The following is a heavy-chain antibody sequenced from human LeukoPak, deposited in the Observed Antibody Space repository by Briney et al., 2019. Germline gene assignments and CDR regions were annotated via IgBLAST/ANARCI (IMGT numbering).Heavy chain of an antibody. CDR2: ISGSGGGT. D-gene: IGHD3-16*01. Sequence: GGSLRLSCVASGFTFSNYAMNWVRQAPGKGLEWVSGISGSGGGTYYADSVKGRFTISRDNSQKTLYLQMNSLRAEDTAVYYCAKDRNYEYIWGTRVLFENWGQGTLVTVSS. J-gene: IGHJ4*02. CDR3: AKDRNYEYIWGTRVLFEN. V-gene: IGHV3-23*01. CDR1: GFTFSNYA.